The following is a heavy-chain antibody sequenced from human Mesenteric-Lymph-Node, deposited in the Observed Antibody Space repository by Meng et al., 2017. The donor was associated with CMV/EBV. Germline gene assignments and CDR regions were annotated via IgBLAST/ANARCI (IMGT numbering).Heavy chain of an antibody. Sequence: GGSLRLSCAASGFTVSSNYMSWVRQAPGKGLEWVGFIRSKAYGGTTEYAASVKGRFTISRDDSKSIAYLQMNSLKTEDTAVYYCNPEFEKYQLLYWYFDLWGRGTLVTVSS. J-gene: IGHJ2*01. V-gene: IGHV3-49*04. D-gene: IGHD2-2*01. CDR3: NPEFEKYQLLYWYFDL. CDR2: IRSKAYGGTT. CDR1: GFTVSSNY.